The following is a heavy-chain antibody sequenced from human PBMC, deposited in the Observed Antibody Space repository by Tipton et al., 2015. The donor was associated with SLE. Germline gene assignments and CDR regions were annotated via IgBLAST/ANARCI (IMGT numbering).Heavy chain of an antibody. CDR2: IYYSGST. V-gene: IGHV4-59*07. Sequence: TLSLTCTVSGGSISSYYWSWIRQPPGKGLEWIGYIYYSGSTNYNPSLKSRVTISVDTSKNQFSLKLSSVTAADTAVYYCARGYCSSTSGYGVWCDPGGQGTLVTVSS. CDR1: GGSISSYY. CDR3: ARGYCSSTSGYGVWCDP. J-gene: IGHJ5*02. D-gene: IGHD2-2*01.